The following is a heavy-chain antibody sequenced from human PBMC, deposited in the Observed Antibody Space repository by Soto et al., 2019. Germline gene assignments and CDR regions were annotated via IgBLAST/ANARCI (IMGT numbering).Heavy chain of an antibody. CDR3: ARTVSVAATRNWFDP. V-gene: IGHV1-18*01. CDR2: ISAYNGNT. J-gene: IGHJ5*02. CDR1: GYTFTSYG. D-gene: IGHD2-15*01. Sequence: GASVKGSCKASGYTFTSYGISWVRQAPGQGLEWMGWISAYNGNTNYAQKLQGRVTMTTDTSTSTAYMELRSLRSDDTAVYYCARTVSVAATRNWFDPWGQGTLVTVSS.